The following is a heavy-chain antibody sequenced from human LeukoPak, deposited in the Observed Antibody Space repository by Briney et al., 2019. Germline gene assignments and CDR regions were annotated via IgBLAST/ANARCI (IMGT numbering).Heavy chain of an antibody. Sequence: YPSETLSLTCTVSGGSISSSSYYWGWIRQPPGKGLEWIGSIYYSGSTNYNPSLKSRVTISVDTSKNQFSLKLSSVTAADTAVYYCARETGRWLQRHKFDYWGQGTLVTVSS. CDR3: ARETGRWLQRHKFDY. D-gene: IGHD5-24*01. V-gene: IGHV4-39*07. CDR1: GGSISSSSYY. J-gene: IGHJ4*02. CDR2: IYYSGST.